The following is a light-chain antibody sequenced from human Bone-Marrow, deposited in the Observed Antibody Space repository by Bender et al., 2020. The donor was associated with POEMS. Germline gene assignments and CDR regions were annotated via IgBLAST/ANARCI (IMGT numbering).Light chain of an antibody. V-gene: IGLV2-8*01. J-gene: IGLJ2*01. CDR2: DVT. Sequence: QSALTQPPSASGSPGQSVTISSTGTRSDIGGYEYVSWYRQDPGKAPQLIIYDVTRRPAGVPHRFSGSKSGNTASLTVSGLKAADEADYYCSSYTGTSVVFGGGTRLTVL. CDR1: RSDIGGYEY. CDR3: SSYTGTSVV.